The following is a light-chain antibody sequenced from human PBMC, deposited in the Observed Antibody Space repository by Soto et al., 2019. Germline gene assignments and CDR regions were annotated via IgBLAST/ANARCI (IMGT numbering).Light chain of an antibody. CDR3: MQALQTPHI. Sequence: DIVMTQSPLSLPVTPGEPASISCRSSQSLLHSNGYNYLDWYLQKPGQSPQLLIYLGSNRASGVPDRFSGSGSGTNFTLEISRVEAEDVGVYCCMQALQTPHIFGQGTKLEIK. V-gene: IGKV2-28*01. J-gene: IGKJ2*01. CDR1: QSLLHSNGYNY. CDR2: LGS.